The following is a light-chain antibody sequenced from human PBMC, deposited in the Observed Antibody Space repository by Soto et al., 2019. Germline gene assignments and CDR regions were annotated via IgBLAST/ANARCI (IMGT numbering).Light chain of an antibody. CDR2: DAS. CDR1: QSVSSY. Sequence: EIVLTQSPATLSLSPGERATLSCRASQSVSSYLAWYQQKPGQAPRLLIYDASNRATGIPARFSGSGSGTNFTITISSLEREDFAVYYCQQRSNWPRVTFGGGTKVEIK. V-gene: IGKV3-11*01. J-gene: IGKJ4*01. CDR3: QQRSNWPRVT.